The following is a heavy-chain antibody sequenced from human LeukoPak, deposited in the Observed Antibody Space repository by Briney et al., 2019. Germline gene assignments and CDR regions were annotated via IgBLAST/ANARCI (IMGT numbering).Heavy chain of an antibody. Sequence: EASVKVSCKASGGTFSSYAISWVRQAPGQGLEWMGRIIPILGIANYAQKFQGRVTITADKSTSTAYMELSSLRSEDTAVYYCASPSSPRGYSYGYPSNYYGMDVWGQGTTVTVSS. J-gene: IGHJ6*02. D-gene: IGHD5-18*01. CDR2: IIPILGIA. V-gene: IGHV1-69*04. CDR1: GGTFSSYA. CDR3: ASPSSPRGYSYGYPSNYYGMDV.